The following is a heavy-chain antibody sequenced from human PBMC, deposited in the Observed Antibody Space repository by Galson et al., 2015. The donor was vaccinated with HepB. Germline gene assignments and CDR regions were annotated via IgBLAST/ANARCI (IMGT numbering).Heavy chain of an antibody. V-gene: IGHV1-2*06. J-gene: IGHJ5*02. D-gene: IGHD3-22*01. CDR1: GFTFSAYY. Sequence: SVKVSCKASGFTFSAYYIHWVRQAPGQGHEWMGRINPNSGGTTFAQKFLGRVTMTRDTSISTAYMELTSLTSDDTAVYYCARGLLMIVADAGDNWFDPWGQGSLVTVSS. CDR3: ARGLLMIVADAGDNWFDP. CDR2: INPNSGGT.